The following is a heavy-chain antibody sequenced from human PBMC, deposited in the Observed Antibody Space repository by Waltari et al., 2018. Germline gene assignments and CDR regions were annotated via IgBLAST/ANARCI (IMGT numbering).Heavy chain of an antibody. CDR2: IYYSGST. Sequence: QVQLQESGPGLVKPSETLSLTCTVSGGSISSYYWSWIRQPPGKGLEWIGYIYYSGSTNYNPSLKSRVTISVDTSKNQFSLKLSSVTAADTAMYYCARAYSGSPFDYWGQGILVTVSS. J-gene: IGHJ4*02. V-gene: IGHV4-59*01. D-gene: IGHD1-26*01. CDR3: ARAYSGSPFDY. CDR1: GGSISSYY.